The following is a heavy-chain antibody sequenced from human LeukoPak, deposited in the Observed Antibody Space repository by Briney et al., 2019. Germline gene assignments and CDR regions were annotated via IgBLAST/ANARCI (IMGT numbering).Heavy chain of an antibody. CDR1: GFTFSSYA. J-gene: IGHJ1*01. Sequence: GGSLRLSCAASGFTFSSYAMHWVRQAPGKGLEWVAVISYDGSNKYYADSVKGRFTISRDNSKNTLYLQMNSLRAEDTAVYYCARVETRSPLGAEYFQHWGQGTLVTVSS. D-gene: IGHD3-16*01. CDR2: ISYDGSNK. V-gene: IGHV3-30-3*01. CDR3: ARVETRSPLGAEYFQH.